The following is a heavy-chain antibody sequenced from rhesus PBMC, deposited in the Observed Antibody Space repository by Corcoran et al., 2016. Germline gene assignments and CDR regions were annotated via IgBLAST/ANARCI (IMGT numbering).Heavy chain of an antibody. CDR2: IYGSRGNT. D-gene: IGHD5-24*01. CDR3: ARHANTAGTTRGFDY. V-gene: IGHV4-76*01. Sequence: QVQLQESGPGLVKPSETLSLTCAVSGGSISGGYDWSWIRQPPGKGLEWIWYIYGSRGNTNYNPSLKNLVTISKDTSKNQVSLKQSSVTAADTAVYYCARHANTAGTTRGFDYWGQGVLVTVSS. J-gene: IGHJ4*01. CDR1: GGSISGGYD.